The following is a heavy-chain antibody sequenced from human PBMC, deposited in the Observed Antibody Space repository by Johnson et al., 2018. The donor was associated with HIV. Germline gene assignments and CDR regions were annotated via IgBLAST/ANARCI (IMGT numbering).Heavy chain of an antibody. V-gene: IGHV3-15*01. CDR3: TTALTGDAFNI. Sequence: VQLVESGGGLVKPGGSLRLSCAASGFTFSNAWMSWVRQAPGKGLEWVGRIKSKTDGGTTDYAAPVKGRFTISRDDSKNTLYLQLNSLKTEDTAVYYYTTALTGDAFNIWGQGTLVTVSS. D-gene: IGHD7-27*01. CDR1: GFTFSNAW. J-gene: IGHJ3*02. CDR2: IKSKTDGGTT.